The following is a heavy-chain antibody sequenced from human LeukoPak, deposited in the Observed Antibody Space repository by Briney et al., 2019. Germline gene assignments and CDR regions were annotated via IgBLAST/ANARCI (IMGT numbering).Heavy chain of an antibody. CDR2: VDPEDGET. V-gene: IGHV1-69-2*01. Sequence: ASVKISCKVSGYTFTDYYMHWVQQAPGKGLEWMGLVDPEDGETIYAEKFQGRVTITADTSTDTAYMELSSLRSEGTAVYYCATYDRDAFDIWGQGTMVTVSS. D-gene: IGHD3-16*01. CDR3: ATYDRDAFDI. CDR1: GYTFTDYY. J-gene: IGHJ3*02.